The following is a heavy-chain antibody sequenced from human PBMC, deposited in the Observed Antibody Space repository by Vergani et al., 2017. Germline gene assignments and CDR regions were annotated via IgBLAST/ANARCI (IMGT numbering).Heavy chain of an antibody. V-gene: IGHV4-39*07. D-gene: IGHD1-26*01. CDR1: NDSVSNTFYY. CDR2: IYYSGST. Sequence: QVQLQESGPGLVKPSETLSLTCTVSNDSVSNTFYYWGWIRQTPGKGLEWIGSIYYSGSTYYNPSLESRVTMSVDTSKSQFSLKLRSVTAADTAVYYCARGTSRVRSGSYLWWGQGTLVTVSS. CDR3: ARGTSRVRSGSYLW. J-gene: IGHJ4*02.